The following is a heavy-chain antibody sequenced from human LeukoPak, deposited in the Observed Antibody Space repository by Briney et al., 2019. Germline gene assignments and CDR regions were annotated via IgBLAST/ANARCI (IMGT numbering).Heavy chain of an antibody. CDR3: AKGGASVTRYVDY. D-gene: IGHD4-17*01. Sequence: GGSLRLSCAASGFTFSSYSMQWVRQTPGKGLEWVGIMSNSGENTFYGEAVKGRFTISRDNSQNTLYLQMNSLRPEDTAVYYCAKGGASVTRYVDYWGHGTLVTVSP. J-gene: IGHJ4*01. CDR2: MSNSGENT. CDR1: GFTFSSYS. V-gene: IGHV3-30*18.